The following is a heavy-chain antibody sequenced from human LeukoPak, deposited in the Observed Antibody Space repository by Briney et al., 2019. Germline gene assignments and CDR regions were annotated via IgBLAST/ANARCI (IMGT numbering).Heavy chain of an antibody. V-gene: IGHV4-39*01. Sequence: SETLSLTCTVSGGSISSYYWGWIRQSPGKGLEWIGSISYSGSAYYNPSLKSRLTISVDTSTNQFSLKLSSVTAADTAVYYCARCITMVRGVIRPPDYWGQGTLVTVSS. CDR1: GGSISSYY. CDR2: ISYSGSA. J-gene: IGHJ4*02. D-gene: IGHD3-10*01. CDR3: ARCITMVRGVIRPPDY.